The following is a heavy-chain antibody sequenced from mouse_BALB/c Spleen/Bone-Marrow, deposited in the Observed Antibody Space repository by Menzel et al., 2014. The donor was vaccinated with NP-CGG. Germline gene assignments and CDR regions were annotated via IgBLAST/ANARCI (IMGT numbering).Heavy chain of an antibody. CDR3: ARALGDGYYYAMDY. CDR2: IDPSDSEA. J-gene: IGHJ4*01. V-gene: IGHV1-69*02. Sequence: QVQLQQSGAELVKPGAPVRLSCKASGYTFTSYWMNWVKQRPGRGLEWLGRIDPSDSEAHYNQKFKDKATLTVDKSSSTAYIQLSSLTSEDSAVYYCARALGDGYYYAMDYWGQGTSVTVSS. D-gene: IGHD2-3*01. CDR1: GYTFTSYW.